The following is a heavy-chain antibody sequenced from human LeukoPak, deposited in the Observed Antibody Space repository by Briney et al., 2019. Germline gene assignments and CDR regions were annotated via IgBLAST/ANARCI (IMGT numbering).Heavy chain of an antibody. Sequence: GGSLRLSCAASGFTFSSYAMSWVRQAPGKGLEWVSAISGSGGSTYYADSVKGRFTISRDNSKNTLYLQMNSLRAEDTAVYYCATSSDSIAVAGTFDYWGQGTLVTVSS. D-gene: IGHD6-19*01. CDR1: GFTFSSYA. CDR2: ISGSGGST. V-gene: IGHV3-23*01. J-gene: IGHJ4*02. CDR3: ATSSDSIAVAGTFDY.